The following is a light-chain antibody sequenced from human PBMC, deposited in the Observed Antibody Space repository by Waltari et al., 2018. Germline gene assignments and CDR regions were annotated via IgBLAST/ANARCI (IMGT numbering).Light chain of an antibody. V-gene: IGKV3-20*01. Sequence: IVLTQSPGTLSLSPGDRATLSCRASQSVSRSLAWYQQKPGQAPKRPIYGASTRATGIPDRFTGSGSGTDFSLTISSLEPEDFAIYFCQHYVRLPATFGQGTKVEIK. CDR1: QSVSRS. CDR3: QHYVRLPAT. J-gene: IGKJ1*01. CDR2: GAS.